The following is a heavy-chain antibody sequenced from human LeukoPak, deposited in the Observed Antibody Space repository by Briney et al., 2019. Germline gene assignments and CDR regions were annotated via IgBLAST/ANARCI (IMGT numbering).Heavy chain of an antibody. J-gene: IGHJ6*02. D-gene: IGHD3-22*01. CDR3: ARDRLDYYDSSGPTTATWYYGMDV. CDR2: ISSSGSTI. Sequence: GGSLRLSCAASGFTFSDYYMSWIRQAPGKGLEWVSYISSSGSTIHYADSVKGRFTISRDNAKNSLYLQMNSLRAEDTAVYYCARDRLDYYDSSGPTTATWYYGMDVWGQGTTVTVSS. V-gene: IGHV3-11*01. CDR1: GFTFSDYY.